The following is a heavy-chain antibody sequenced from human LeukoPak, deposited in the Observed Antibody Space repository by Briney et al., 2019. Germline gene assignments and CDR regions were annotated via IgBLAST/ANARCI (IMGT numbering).Heavy chain of an antibody. D-gene: IGHD3-10*01. CDR1: GFTLSTYS. V-gene: IGHV3-21*01. CDR3: ARLTPYASGSIIDY. Sequence: GGSLRLSCAASGFTLSTYSMNWVRQAPGKGLEWVSSISSSSSYIYYADSVKGRFTISRDNAKNSLYLQMNSLRADDTAVYYCARLTPYASGSIIDYWGQGILVTVSS. CDR2: ISSSSSYI. J-gene: IGHJ4*02.